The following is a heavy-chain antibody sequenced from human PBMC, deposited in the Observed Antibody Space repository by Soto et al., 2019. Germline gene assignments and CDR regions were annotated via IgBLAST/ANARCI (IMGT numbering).Heavy chain of an antibody. V-gene: IGHV4-59*01. J-gene: IGHJ4*02. CDR2: IYASRAT. CDR1: GGSIGSVY. Sequence: PSETLSLTCTVSGGSIGSVYWSWIRQSPGGTLEWIGYIYASRATTYNPSLESRITMSVDIPNNEFSLDLTSVTAADTAVYYCARSHSFDGSIYHYYFDLWGPGTLVTVSS. CDR3: ARSHSFDGSIYHYYFDL. D-gene: IGHD3-3*02.